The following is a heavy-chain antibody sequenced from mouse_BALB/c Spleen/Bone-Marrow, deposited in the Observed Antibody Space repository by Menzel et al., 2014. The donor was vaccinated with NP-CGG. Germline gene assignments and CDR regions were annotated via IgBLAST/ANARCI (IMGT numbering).Heavy chain of an antibody. J-gene: IGHJ3*01. CDR2: INPSTGYT. CDR3: ARRAYGGSYGFAY. CDR1: GYTFTSYW. V-gene: IGHV1-7*01. D-gene: IGHD1-1*01. Sequence: VMLVESGAELAKPGASVKMSCKASGYTFTSYWMHWVKQRPGQGLEWIGYINPSTGYTEYNQKFRDKATLTADKSSSTAYMQLSSLTSEDSAVCYCARRAYGGSYGFAYWGQGTLVTVSA.